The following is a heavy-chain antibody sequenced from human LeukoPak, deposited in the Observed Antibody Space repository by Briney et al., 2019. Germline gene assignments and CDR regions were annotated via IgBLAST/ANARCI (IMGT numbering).Heavy chain of an antibody. CDR3: VTVAGATKGHYSDY. Sequence: GGSLRPSCAASGFTFSSYEMNWVRQAPGKGLEWVSYINSSGSTIYYADSVKGRFTISRDNAKNSLYLQMNSLRAEDTAVYYCVTVAGATKGHYSDYWGQGTLVTVSS. J-gene: IGHJ4*02. CDR1: GFTFSSYE. V-gene: IGHV3-48*03. CDR2: INSSGSTI. D-gene: IGHD1-26*01.